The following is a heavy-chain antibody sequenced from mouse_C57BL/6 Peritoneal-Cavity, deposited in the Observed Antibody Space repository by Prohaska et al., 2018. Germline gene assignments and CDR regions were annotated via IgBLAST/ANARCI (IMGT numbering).Heavy chain of an antibody. CDR2: IRRGSSTI. CDR1: GFTFSDYG. CDR3: ATPYYGSSSYWYFDV. J-gene: IGHJ1*03. V-gene: IGHV5-17*01. Sequence: EVQLVESGGGLVKPGGSLKLSCAASGFTFSDYGMHWVRQAPEKGLDLVAYIRRGSSTIYYADTVKGRFTMSRDNAKNTLFLQMTSLRSEDTAMYYCATPYYGSSSYWYFDVWGTGTTVTVSS. D-gene: IGHD1-1*01.